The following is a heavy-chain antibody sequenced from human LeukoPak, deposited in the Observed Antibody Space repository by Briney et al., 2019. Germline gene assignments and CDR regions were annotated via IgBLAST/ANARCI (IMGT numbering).Heavy chain of an antibody. CDR1: NYSISSGFY. J-gene: IGHJ4*02. CDR3: ARVTLGNGYLEY. V-gene: IGHV4-38-2*02. Sequence: SETLSLTCTVSNYSISSGFYWGWIRQPPGKGLEWLGSIYHSGTTFTYYRPSLKSRVSISVDTSRSQFSLKLSSVTAADTAMYYCARVTLGNGYLEYWGQGTLAIVSS. D-gene: IGHD7-27*01. CDR2: IYHSGTTFT.